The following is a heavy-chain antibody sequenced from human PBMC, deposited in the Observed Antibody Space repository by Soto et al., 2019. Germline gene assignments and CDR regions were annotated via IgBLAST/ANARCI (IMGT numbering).Heavy chain of an antibody. D-gene: IGHD3-3*01. V-gene: IGHV1-2*02. CDR2: INPNSGAT. J-gene: IGHJ5*02. CDR3: ARGGGTILAPLP. Sequence: QVQLAQSGPEVKKPGASVKVSCKAFGYTFTGYFMHWVRQAPGQGLEWLGWINPNSGATKYAQKFRGRVTLTRDTSINTAYMEMSMLRSDDTAVYYCARGGGTILAPLPWGQGTLVTVSS. CDR1: GYTFTGYF.